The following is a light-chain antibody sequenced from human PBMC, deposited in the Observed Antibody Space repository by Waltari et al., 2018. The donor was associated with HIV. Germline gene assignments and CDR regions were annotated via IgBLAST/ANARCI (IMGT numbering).Light chain of an antibody. CDR1: SSNIGAGYD. CDR2: GNS. V-gene: IGLV1-40*01. Sequence: QSVLTQPPSVSGAPGQRVTISCTGSSSNIGAGYDVHWYQQLPGTAPKLLIYGNSNRPSGVPDRFSGAKSGTSASLAITGLQAEDEADYYCQSYDSSLEVFGTGTKVTAL. J-gene: IGLJ1*01. CDR3: QSYDSSLEV.